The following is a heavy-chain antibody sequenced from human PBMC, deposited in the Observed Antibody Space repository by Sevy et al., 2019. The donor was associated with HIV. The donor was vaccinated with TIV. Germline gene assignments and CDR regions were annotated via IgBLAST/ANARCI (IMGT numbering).Heavy chain of an antibody. Sequence: GGSLRLSCAASGFTFASDYMHWVRQPPGKGLVWVSHINTDGKIIRYADSVKGRFTTSRDNAKNTLYLQMNSLRAEDTAVYYCARGSRGTFGSWGQGTLVTVSS. J-gene: IGHJ4*02. CDR3: ARGSRGTFGS. D-gene: IGHD1-26*01. CDR2: INTDGKII. V-gene: IGHV3-74*01. CDR1: GFTFASDY.